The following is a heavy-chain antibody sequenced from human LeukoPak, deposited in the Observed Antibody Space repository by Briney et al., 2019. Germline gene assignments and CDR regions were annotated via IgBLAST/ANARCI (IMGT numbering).Heavy chain of an antibody. J-gene: IGHJ4*02. V-gene: IGHV4-59*12. CDR3: ARDWYHAIDY. Sequence: GSLRLSCAASGFTFSSYWMSWVRQAPGKGLEWIGYIYYRGMTYFNPSLKSRVSISVDTSKSQFSLKLTSVTAANTAVYYCARDWYHAIDYWGQGTLVTVSS. CDR2: IYYRGMT. D-gene: IGHD2-2*01. CDR1: GFTFSSYW.